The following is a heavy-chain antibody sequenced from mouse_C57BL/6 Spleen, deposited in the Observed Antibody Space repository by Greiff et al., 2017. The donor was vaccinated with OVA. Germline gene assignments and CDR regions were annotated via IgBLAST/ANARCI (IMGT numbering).Heavy chain of an antibody. Sequence: QVQLQQPGAELVKPGASVKMSCKASGYTFTSYWITWVKQRPGQGLEWIGDIYPGSGSANYNEKFKSKATLTVVTYSSTAYMQLSSLTSEYAAVYYLARRAQGFAYWGQGTLVTVSA. CDR1: GYTFTSYW. J-gene: IGHJ3*01. D-gene: IGHD3-2*02. V-gene: IGHV1-55*01. CDR3: ARRAQGFAY. CDR2: IYPGSGSA.